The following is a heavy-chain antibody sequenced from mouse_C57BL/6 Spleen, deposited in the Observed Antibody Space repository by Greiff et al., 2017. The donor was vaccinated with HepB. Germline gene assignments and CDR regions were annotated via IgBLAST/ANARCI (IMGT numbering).Heavy chain of an antibody. CDR1: GFTFSDYG. Sequence: VQLKESGGGLVKPGGSLKLSCAASGFTFSDYGMHWVRQAPEKGLEWVAYISSGSSTIYYADTVKGRFTISRDNAKNTLFLQMTSLRSEDTAMYYCARHDGYFYAMDYWGQGTSVTVSS. V-gene: IGHV5-17*01. D-gene: IGHD2-3*01. CDR2: ISSGSSTI. CDR3: ARHDGYFYAMDY. J-gene: IGHJ4*01.